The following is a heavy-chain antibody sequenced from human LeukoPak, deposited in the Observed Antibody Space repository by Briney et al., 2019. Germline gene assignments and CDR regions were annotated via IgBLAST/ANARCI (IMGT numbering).Heavy chain of an antibody. J-gene: IGHJ6*02. CDR1: GFTVSSNY. Sequence: PGGSLRLSCAASGFTVSSNYMSWVRQAPGKGLEWVSVIYSGGSTYYADSVKGRFTISRDNSKNTLYLQMNSLRAEDTAVYYCARDGVFGELFYYYGMDVWGQGTTVTVSS. V-gene: IGHV3-66*01. CDR3: ARDGVFGELFYYYGMDV. D-gene: IGHD3-10*02. CDR2: IYSGGST.